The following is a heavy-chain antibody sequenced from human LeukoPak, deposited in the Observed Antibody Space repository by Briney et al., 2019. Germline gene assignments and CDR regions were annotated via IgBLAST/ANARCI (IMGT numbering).Heavy chain of an antibody. J-gene: IGHJ4*02. Sequence: SETLSLTCAASGGSISSGGYSWSWIRQPPGKGLEWIGYIYHSGSTYYNPSLKSRVTISVDRSKNQSSLKLSSVTAADTAVYYCARFKGSFDYWGQGTLVTVSS. CDR2: IYHSGST. CDR3: ARFKGSFDY. V-gene: IGHV4-30-2*01. CDR1: GGSISSGGYS.